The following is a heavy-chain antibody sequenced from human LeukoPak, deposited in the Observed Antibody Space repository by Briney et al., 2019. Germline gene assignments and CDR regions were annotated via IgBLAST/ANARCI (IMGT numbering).Heavy chain of an antibody. D-gene: IGHD5-12*01. V-gene: IGHV3-7*01. CDR3: ARDRPGYGAYVP. J-gene: IGHJ1*01. Sequence: GGSLRLSCAASGFTFSTYWMTWVRQAPGKGLEWVANIKEDGSREYYVDSVKGRFTISRDNAKNSLYLQMDSLTAEDTAVYYCARDRPGYGAYVPWGQGTLVYVSS. CDR1: GFTFSTYW. CDR2: IKEDGSRE.